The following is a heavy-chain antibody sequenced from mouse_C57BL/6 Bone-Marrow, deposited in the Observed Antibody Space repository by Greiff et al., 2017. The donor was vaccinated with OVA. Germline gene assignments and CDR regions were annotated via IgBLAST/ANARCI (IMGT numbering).Heavy chain of an antibody. D-gene: IGHD1-1*01. V-gene: IGHV1-55*01. CDR1: GYTFTSYW. Sequence: QVQLQQPGAELVKPGASVKMSCKASGYTFTSYWITWVKQRPGQGLEWIGDIYPGSGSTNYNAKFKSKATLTVDTASSTAYMQLSRLTSEDSAVYYCVSVYYCSSDGYFDVWGTRTTVTVSS. CDR3: VSVYYCSSDGYFDV. J-gene: IGHJ1*03. CDR2: IYPGSGST.